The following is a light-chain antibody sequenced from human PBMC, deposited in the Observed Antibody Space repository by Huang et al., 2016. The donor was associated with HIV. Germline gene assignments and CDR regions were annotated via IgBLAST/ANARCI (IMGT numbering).Light chain of an antibody. V-gene: IGKV3-15*01. Sequence: EVVMTQSPAILSVSPGERATLSCRASQSVTSNLAWYQQKPGQAPRLLIYSASTRATGIPARFSGSGSGTEFTLTISSLQSEDFAVYYCQNYNNWPWWTFGQGTKVEIK. CDR3: QNYNNWPWWT. J-gene: IGKJ1*01. CDR1: QSVTSN. CDR2: SAS.